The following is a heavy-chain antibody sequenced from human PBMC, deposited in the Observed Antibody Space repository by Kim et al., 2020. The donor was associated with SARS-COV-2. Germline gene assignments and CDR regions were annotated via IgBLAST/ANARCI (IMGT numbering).Heavy chain of an antibody. CDR1: GFTFSSYW. CDR3: ASYYNAGKYSSSWLEGGGY. V-gene: IGHV3-7*01. Sequence: GGSLRLSCAASGFTFSSYWMSWVRQAPGKGLEWVANIKQDGSEKYYVDSVKGRFTISRDNAKNSLYLQMNSLRAEDTAVYYCASYYNAGKYSSSWLEGGGYWGQGTLVTVSS. D-gene: IGHD6-13*01. CDR2: IKQDGSEK. J-gene: IGHJ4*02.